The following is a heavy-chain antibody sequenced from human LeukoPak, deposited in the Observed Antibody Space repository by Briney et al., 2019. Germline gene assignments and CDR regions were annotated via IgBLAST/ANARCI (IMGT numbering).Heavy chain of an antibody. Sequence: GGSLRLSCAASGFTVSSNYMSWVRQAPGKGLEWVSVIYSGGSTYYADSVKGRFTISRDNSKNTLYLQMNSLRAEDTAVYYCARDGYCSSTSCYPNWFDPWGQGTLVTVSS. CDR2: IYSGGST. J-gene: IGHJ5*02. V-gene: IGHV3-66*01. D-gene: IGHD2-2*03. CDR3: ARDGYCSSTSCYPNWFDP. CDR1: GFTVSSNY.